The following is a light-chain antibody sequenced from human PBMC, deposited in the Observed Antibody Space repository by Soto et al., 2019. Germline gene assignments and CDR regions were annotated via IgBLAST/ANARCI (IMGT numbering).Light chain of an antibody. CDR3: ATWDDSLNGVV. V-gene: IGLV1-36*01. CDR2: YDD. CDR1: TSNIGSNA. Sequence: QSVLTQPPSVSEAPRQRVTISCSGSTSNIGSNAVSWYQQVPGKAPKLLVYYDDLVPSGVSDRFSGSKSGTAAALAISGLQSEEEADYYCATWDDSLNGVVFGGGTKLTVL. J-gene: IGLJ2*01.